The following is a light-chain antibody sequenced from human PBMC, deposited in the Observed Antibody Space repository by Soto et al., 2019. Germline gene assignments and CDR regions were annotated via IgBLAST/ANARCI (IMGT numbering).Light chain of an antibody. J-gene: IGLJ1*01. V-gene: IGLV2-18*01. CDR2: EVS. Sequence: QSVLTQPPSVSGSPGQSVTISCTGTSSDVGSYNRVSWYQQPPGTAPKLMIYEVSNRPSGVPDRFSGSKSGNTASLTISGRQAEDEADYYCSLYTSSSTYVFGNGTKLTV. CDR3: SLYTSSSTYV. CDR1: SSDVGSYNR.